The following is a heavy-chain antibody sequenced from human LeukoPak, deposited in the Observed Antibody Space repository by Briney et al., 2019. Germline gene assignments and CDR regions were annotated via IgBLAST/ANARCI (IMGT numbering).Heavy chain of an antibody. CDR3: ARGAYYYDGSGYYMGDYFDY. CDR1: GGSISSGDYY. Sequence: SQTLSLTCSVSGGSISSGDYYWSWIRQHPGKGLEWIGYIFYSGSTYYNPSLKSRVTISVDRSKNQFSLRLSSVTAADTAVYYCARGAYYYDGSGYYMGDYFDYWGQGTLVTVSP. CDR2: IFYSGST. D-gene: IGHD3-22*01. J-gene: IGHJ4*02. V-gene: IGHV4-31*03.